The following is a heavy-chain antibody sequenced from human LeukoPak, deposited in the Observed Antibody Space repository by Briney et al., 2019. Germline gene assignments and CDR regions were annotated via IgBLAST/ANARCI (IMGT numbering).Heavy chain of an antibody. CDR3: ARGEIYDILTGYYTIPYYFDY. J-gene: IGHJ4*02. CDR2: INVGNGNT. Sequence: ASVKVSCKASGYTFTSYAMHWVRQAPGQRLEWMGWINVGNGNTKYSQKFQGRVTITRDTSASTAYMELSSLRSEDTAVYYCARGEIYDILTGYYTIPYYFDYWGQGTLATVSS. V-gene: IGHV1-3*01. D-gene: IGHD3-9*01. CDR1: GYTFTSYA.